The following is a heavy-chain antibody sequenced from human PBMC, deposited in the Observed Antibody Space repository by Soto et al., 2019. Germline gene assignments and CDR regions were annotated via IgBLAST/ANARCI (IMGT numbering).Heavy chain of an antibody. V-gene: IGHV1-18*01. J-gene: IGHJ4*02. CDR1: GYTFTSYG. CDR3: ARDWEGSSGPEYLDY. Sequence: ASVKVSCKASGYTFTSYGISWVRQAPGQGLEWMGWISAYNGNTNYAQKLQGRVTMTTDTSTSTAYMELRSLRSDDTAVYYCARDWEGSSGPEYLDYWGQGTLVTVSS. D-gene: IGHD6-19*01. CDR2: ISAYNGNT.